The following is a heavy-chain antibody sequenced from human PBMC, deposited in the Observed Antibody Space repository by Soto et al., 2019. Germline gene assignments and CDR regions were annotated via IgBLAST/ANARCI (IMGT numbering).Heavy chain of an antibody. V-gene: IGHV5-51*01. D-gene: IGHD5-18*01. J-gene: IGHJ6*02. Sequence: GEALKISCEGSGYSFTSHWIGWVRQMPGKGLEWMGFIYPADSDTRYSPSFQGQVTISADKSISTAYLQWSSLKASDTAMYYCARTESGYSYGFADVWGQGTTVTVSS. CDR2: IYPADSDT. CDR1: GYSFTSHW. CDR3: ARTESGYSYGFADV.